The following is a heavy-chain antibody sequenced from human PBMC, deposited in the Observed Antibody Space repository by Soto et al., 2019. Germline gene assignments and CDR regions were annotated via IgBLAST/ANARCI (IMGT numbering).Heavy chain of an antibody. CDR1: GDSMRGYHFY. CDR2: AYFSGGNT. CDR3: AYGSSSAWIDY. D-gene: IGHD6-25*01. Sequence: SETLSLTCSVSGDSMRGYHFYWGWIRQAPGKGLEWIGSAYFSGGNTYYNPSLKSRVSISVDTSKNEFSLRLTSLTAADTAVYFCAYGSSSAWIDYWGQGTLVTVSS. V-gene: IGHV4-39*01. J-gene: IGHJ4*02.